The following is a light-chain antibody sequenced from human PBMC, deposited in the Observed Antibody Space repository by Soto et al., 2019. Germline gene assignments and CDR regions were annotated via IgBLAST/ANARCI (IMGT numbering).Light chain of an antibody. CDR3: QQLNTYPQP. V-gene: IGKV1-9*01. Sequence: IQLTQSPSSLSASVGDRVTITCRASQDISTYLAWYQQKPGKAPELLIYTASTLQSGVPSRFSGSGSGTDFTLTISSLQPEDFATYYCQQLNTYPQPFGGGTKVEIK. CDR1: QDISTY. J-gene: IGKJ4*01. CDR2: TAS.